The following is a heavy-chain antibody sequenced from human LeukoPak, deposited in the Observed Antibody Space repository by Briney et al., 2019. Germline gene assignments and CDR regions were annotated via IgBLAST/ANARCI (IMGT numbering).Heavy chain of an antibody. CDR3: VKSIVATATVTTRRSFDY. Sequence: PGGSLRLSCSASGFSFSSCALHWVRQAPGKGLEYVSAISSNGGSTYYADSVKGRFTISRDNSKNTLYLQMTSLRAEDTAVYYCVKSIVATATVTTRRSFDYWGQGTLVTVSS. J-gene: IGHJ4*02. D-gene: IGHD5-12*01. V-gene: IGHV3-64D*06. CDR1: GFSFSSCA. CDR2: ISSNGGST.